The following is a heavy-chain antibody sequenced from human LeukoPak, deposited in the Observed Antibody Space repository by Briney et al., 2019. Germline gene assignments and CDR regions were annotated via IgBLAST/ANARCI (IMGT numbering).Heavy chain of an antibody. J-gene: IGHJ4*02. CDR1: GFTFDDYA. D-gene: IGHD2-15*01. CDR2: ISWDSRSA. CDR3: ARDSQDCSASTCYFDY. V-gene: IGHV3-43D*03. Sequence: GGFLRLSCAASGFTFDDYAMHWVRQSPGKGLQWVSVISWDSRSAYYADSVKGRFTISRHNNKKSVFLQMNSLRGEETAFYYCARDSQDCSASTCYFDYWGQGTLVTVSA.